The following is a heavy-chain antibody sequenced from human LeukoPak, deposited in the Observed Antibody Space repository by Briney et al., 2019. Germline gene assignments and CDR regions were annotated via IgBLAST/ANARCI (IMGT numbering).Heavy chain of an antibody. CDR1: GFTFSGSA. Sequence: PGGSLRLSCAASGFTFSGSAMHWVRQASGKGLEWAGRIRSKANSYATAYAASVKGRFTISRDDSKNTAYLQMNSLKTEDTAVYYCTSHYREGIAVAPFDYWGQGTLVTVSS. D-gene: IGHD6-19*01. CDR3: TSHYREGIAVAPFDY. J-gene: IGHJ4*02. CDR2: IRSKANSYAT. V-gene: IGHV3-73*01.